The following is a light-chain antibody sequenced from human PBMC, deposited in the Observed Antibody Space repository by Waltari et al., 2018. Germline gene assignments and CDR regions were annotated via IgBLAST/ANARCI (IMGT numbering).Light chain of an antibody. V-gene: IGKV2-30*01. Sequence: DVVMTQSPPSLPITLGQPASMSCRSSQTLIYTDGNTYLSWFLQRTGQSPRRLIYKVPDRDPGVPDRFRGSGSGTDFTLRIKKVEAEDVGVYYCMQGTHWPWTFGQGTKMEIE. CDR1: QTLIYTDGNTY. CDR2: KVP. J-gene: IGKJ1*01. CDR3: MQGTHWPWT.